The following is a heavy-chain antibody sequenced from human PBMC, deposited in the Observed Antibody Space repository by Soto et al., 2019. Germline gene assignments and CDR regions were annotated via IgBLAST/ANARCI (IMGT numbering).Heavy chain of an antibody. V-gene: IGHV3-74*01. J-gene: IGHJ4*02. CDR2: INNDESTT. CDR1: GFTFSSYW. Sequence: GGSLRLSCAASGFTFSSYWMHWVRQVPGKGLVWVSGINNDESTTRYADSVKGRFTISRDNAKNTLYLQMNSLRAEDTAMYYCARDEGPDCSGGGCPRRSFDYWGQGTLVTVSS. CDR3: ARDEGPDCSGGGCPRRSFDY. D-gene: IGHD2-15*01.